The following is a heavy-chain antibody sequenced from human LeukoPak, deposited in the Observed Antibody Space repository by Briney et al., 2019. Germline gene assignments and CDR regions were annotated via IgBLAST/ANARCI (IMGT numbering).Heavy chain of an antibody. CDR2: INSDGSST. CDR3: TRGYVGIDY. V-gene: IGHV3-74*01. J-gene: IGHJ4*02. D-gene: IGHD5-12*01. Sequence: GGSLRLSCAASGFSFSSYWMHWVRQAPGKGLVWVSRINSDGSSTIYADSVKGRFTISRDNAKNTLYLQMNSLRAEDTALYYCTRGYVGIDYGGQGTLVTVSS. CDR1: GFSFSSYW.